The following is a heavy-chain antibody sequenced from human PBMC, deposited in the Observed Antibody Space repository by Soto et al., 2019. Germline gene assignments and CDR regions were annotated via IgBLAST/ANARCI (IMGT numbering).Heavy chain of an antibody. D-gene: IGHD6-25*01. CDR2: IYPGDSDT. CDR3: ASTGSRAY. Sequence: EVQLVQSGAEVKKPGESLKISCKGSGYTFTNYWIGWVRQMPGKGLEWMGIIYPGDSDTRYSPSFQGQVTISADKSSSTANLQWSSMQASDTAMYYCASTGSRAYCGEGTLVTVSS. V-gene: IGHV5-51*03. CDR1: GYTFTNYW. J-gene: IGHJ4*02.